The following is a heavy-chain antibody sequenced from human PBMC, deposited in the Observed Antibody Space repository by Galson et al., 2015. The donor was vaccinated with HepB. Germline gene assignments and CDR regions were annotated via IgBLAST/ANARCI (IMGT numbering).Heavy chain of an antibody. Sequence: SVKVSCKASRFTFTNFGVTWVRQAPGQGLEWMGWISVYNGNTDYAQKFQDRVTMTTDTFTTTAYMELRSLRPDDTAVYFCARARYSTSPPDYWGQGTLVSVSS. CDR1: RFTFTNFG. V-gene: IGHV1-18*01. CDR2: ISVYNGNT. D-gene: IGHD1-26*01. J-gene: IGHJ4*02. CDR3: ARARYSTSPPDY.